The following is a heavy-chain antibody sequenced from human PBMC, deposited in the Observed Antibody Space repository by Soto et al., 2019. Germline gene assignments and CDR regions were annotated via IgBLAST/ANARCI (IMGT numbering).Heavy chain of an antibody. D-gene: IGHD3-16*02. CDR2: ISGSGGST. Sequence: SLRLSCAASGFTFSSYAMSWVRQAPGKGLEWVSAISGSGGSTYYADSVKGRLTISRDNSKNTLYLQMNSLRAEDTAVYYCAKDMIDYVWGSYRYGGIDYWGQGTLVTVSS. J-gene: IGHJ4*02. V-gene: IGHV3-23*01. CDR3: AKDMIDYVWGSYRYGGIDY. CDR1: GFTFSSYA.